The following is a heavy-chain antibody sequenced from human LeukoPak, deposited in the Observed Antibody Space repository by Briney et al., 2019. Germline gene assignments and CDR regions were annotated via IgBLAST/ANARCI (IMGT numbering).Heavy chain of an antibody. CDR2: INPKNGDT. Sequence: ASMRVSCKASGYTFSDYYIHWIRQAPGQGLEWMGLINPKNGDTNFAQTFQGRVTMTRDTSITTAYMGLSRLSSDDTAVYYCARGWQINLSGGFVDPWGQGTLVTVSS. D-gene: IGHD1-1*01. J-gene: IGHJ5*02. CDR1: GYTFSDYY. V-gene: IGHV1-2*02. CDR3: ARGWQINLSGGFVDP.